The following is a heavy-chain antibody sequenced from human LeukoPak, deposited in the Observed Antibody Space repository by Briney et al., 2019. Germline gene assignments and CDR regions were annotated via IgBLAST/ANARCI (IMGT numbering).Heavy chain of an antibody. V-gene: IGHV1-69*04. CDR2: IIPILGIA. Sequence: AASVKVSCKASGCTFSSYAISWVRQARGQGLEWMGRIIPILGIANYAQKLQGRVTITADKSTSTAYMEMSSLRSEETAVYYCASMIVVGYYDYWGQGTLVTVSS. CDR3: ASMIVVGYYDY. D-gene: IGHD3-22*01. CDR1: GCTFSSYA. J-gene: IGHJ4*02.